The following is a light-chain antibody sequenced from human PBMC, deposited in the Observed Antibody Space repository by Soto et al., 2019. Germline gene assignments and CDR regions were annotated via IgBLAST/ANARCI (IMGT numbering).Light chain of an antibody. V-gene: IGLV2-14*01. CDR1: SSDVGGYNY. J-gene: IGLJ2*01. CDR2: DVS. CDR3: SSFTTSSPL. Sequence: QSALTQPASVSAFPGQSITISCTGTSSDVGGYNYVSWYQQHPGKAPKLMIYDVSNRPSGVSNRFSGSKSGNTASLTISGLQAEDEADYYCSSFTTSSPLFGGGTKVTVL.